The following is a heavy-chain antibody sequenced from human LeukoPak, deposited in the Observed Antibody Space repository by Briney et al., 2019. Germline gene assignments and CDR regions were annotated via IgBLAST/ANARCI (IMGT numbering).Heavy chain of an antibody. CDR1: GYTFTSYY. V-gene: IGHV1-46*01. CDR2: INPTGGST. J-gene: IGHJ4*02. D-gene: IGHD6-6*01. CDR3: ARTAARRFDY. Sequence: GASVKVSCKASGYTFTSYYMHWVRQAPGQGLEWMGIINPTGGSTTYAQKFQGRVTMTRGTSTSTVYMELSSLRSDDTAVYYCARTAARRFDYWGQGTLVTVSS.